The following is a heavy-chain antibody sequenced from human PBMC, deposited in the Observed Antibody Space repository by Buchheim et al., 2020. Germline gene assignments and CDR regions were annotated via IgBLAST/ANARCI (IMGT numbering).Heavy chain of an antibody. CDR2: INHSGST. D-gene: IGHD3-3*01. J-gene: IGHJ4*02. CDR1: GGSFSGYY. V-gene: IGHV4-34*01. Sequence: QVQLQQWGAGLLKPSETLSLTCAVYGGSFSGYYWSWIRQPPGKGLEWIGEINHSGSTNYNPSLKSRVTISVDTSKNPFSLKLSSVTAADTAVYYCAREGVFWSGYYELDYWGQGTL. CDR3: AREGVFWSGYYELDY.